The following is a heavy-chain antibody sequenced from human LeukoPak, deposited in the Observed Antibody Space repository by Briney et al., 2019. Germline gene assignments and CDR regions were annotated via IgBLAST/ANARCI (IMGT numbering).Heavy chain of an antibody. V-gene: IGHV1-18*04. D-gene: IGHD1-1*01. J-gene: IGHJ4*02. CDR1: GYTFTSYG. Sequence: GASVTVSCKASGYTFTSYGISWVRQAPGQGLEWMGWIIAYNGNTNYAQKLQGRVTMTTDTSTSTAYMEVGSLRSDYTAVYFCGRLDGLRDYWGQGTLVTVSS. CDR3: GRLDGLRDY. CDR2: IIAYNGNT.